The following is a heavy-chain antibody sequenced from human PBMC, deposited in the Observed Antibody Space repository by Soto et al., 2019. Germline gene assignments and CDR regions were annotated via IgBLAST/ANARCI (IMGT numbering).Heavy chain of an antibody. V-gene: IGHV3-15*01. CDR2: IKSKADGETT. CDR1: GFTVSGKKY. Sequence: DVQLVASGGGLIQPGESLRLSCAAFGFTVSGKKYVAWVRQAPGKGLEWVGRIKSKADGETTDYAAPVNGRFTISRDDSKNTLYLQMNSLKTEDTGVYYCTGPTGWGQGTTVTVSS. J-gene: IGHJ6*02. CDR3: TGPTG.